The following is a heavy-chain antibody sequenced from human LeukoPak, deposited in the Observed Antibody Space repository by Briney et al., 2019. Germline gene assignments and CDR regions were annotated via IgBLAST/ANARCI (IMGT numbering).Heavy chain of an antibody. D-gene: IGHD3-22*01. J-gene: IGHJ3*02. CDR1: GGSISTSNYY. V-gene: IGHV4-39*07. Sequence: SETLSLTCTVSGGSISTSNYYWGWIRQPPGKGLEWIGVVGHSGSADYNPSLKSRVTVSADPSKTQFSLKLTSVTAADTAVYYCATRGDYSDTSGNSYDALDIWGQGTMVTVSS. CDR2: VGHSGSA. CDR3: ATRGDYSDTSGNSYDALDI.